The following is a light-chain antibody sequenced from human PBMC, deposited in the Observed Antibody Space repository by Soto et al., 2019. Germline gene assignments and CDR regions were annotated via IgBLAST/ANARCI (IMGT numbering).Light chain of an antibody. CDR3: MQGTHWPL. Sequence: DVVMTQSPLYLALTLGQPTYISSRSSQCLVYSDGNTYLTWFQQRPGQYPRRLIYRLSKGDSGVPDRFSGSGSVTDFTLKISNVEAEDVGVYFRMQGTHWPLVGGGTKVDIK. CDR1: QCLVYSDGNTY. CDR2: RLS. J-gene: IGKJ4*01. V-gene: IGKV2-30*01.